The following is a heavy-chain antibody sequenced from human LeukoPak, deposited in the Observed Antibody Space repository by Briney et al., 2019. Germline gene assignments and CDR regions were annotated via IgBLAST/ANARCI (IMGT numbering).Heavy chain of an antibody. CDR2: INHSGST. D-gene: IGHD3-10*01. J-gene: IGHJ4*02. CDR1: GGSFSGYY. Sequence: PSETLSLTCAVCGGSFSGYYWSWTRQPPGKGLEWIGEINHSGSTNFNPSLKSRVTISVDTSKNQFSLKLSSVTAADTAVYYCARGRQAYYYGSGSYNYWGQGTLVTVSS. V-gene: IGHV4-34*01. CDR3: ARGRQAYYYGSGSYNY.